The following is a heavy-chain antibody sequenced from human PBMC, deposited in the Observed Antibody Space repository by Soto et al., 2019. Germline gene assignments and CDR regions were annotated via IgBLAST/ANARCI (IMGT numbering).Heavy chain of an antibody. D-gene: IGHD4-17*01. CDR1: GYSISSSNW. J-gene: IGHJ2*01. V-gene: IGHV4-28*01. CDR3: ARTPPGAAVDWYFDL. Sequence: QVQLQESGPGLVKPSDTLSLTCAVSGYSISSSNWWGWIRQPPGKGLEWIGYIYYSGSTYYNPSLKSRVTMSVDTSKNRFSLKLSSVTAVDTAVYYCARTPPGAAVDWYFDLWGRGTLVTVSS. CDR2: IYYSGST.